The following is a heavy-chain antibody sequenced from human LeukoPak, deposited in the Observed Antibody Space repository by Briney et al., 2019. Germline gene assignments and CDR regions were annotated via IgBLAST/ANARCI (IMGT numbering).Heavy chain of an antibody. D-gene: IGHD3-10*01. CDR1: GGSISSGGYY. J-gene: IGHJ5*02. CDR2: IYYSGST. V-gene: IGHV4-31*03. Sequence: SETLSLTCTVSGGSISSGGYYWSWIRQHPGKGLEWIGYIYYSGSTYYNPSLKSRVTISVDTPKNQFSLKLSSVTAADTAVYYCAKAVRITMVRGVMVDFDPWGQGTLVTVSS. CDR3: AKAVRITMVRGVMVDFDP.